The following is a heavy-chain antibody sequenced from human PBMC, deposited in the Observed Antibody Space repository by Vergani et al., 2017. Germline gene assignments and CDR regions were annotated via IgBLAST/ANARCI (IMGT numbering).Heavy chain of an antibody. CDR3: GLVKGVYYYYGMDV. D-gene: IGHD6-19*01. J-gene: IGHJ6*02. Sequence: QVQLVQSGAEVKKPGSSVKVSCKASGGTFSSYAISWVRQAPGQGLEWMGRIIPILGTANYAQKFQGRVTITADESTSTAYMELSSLRSEDTAVYYCGLVKGVYYYYGMDVWGQGTTVTVSS. CDR2: IIPILGTA. CDR1: GGTFSSYA. V-gene: IGHV1-69*11.